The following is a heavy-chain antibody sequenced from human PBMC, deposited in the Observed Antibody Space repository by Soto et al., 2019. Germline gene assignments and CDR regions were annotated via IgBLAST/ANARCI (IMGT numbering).Heavy chain of an antibody. J-gene: IGHJ5*02. CDR1: GFVFTNYG. Sequence: GGSLRLSCAASGFVFTNYGMHWVRQAPGKGLEWVAVIWYDGSNKYYADSVKGRFTISRDNSKNTLYLQMNSLRAEDTAVYYCARDNGIAGSFDPWGQGALVTVSS. CDR3: ARDNGIAGSFDP. V-gene: IGHV3-33*01. CDR2: IWYDGSNK. D-gene: IGHD6-13*01.